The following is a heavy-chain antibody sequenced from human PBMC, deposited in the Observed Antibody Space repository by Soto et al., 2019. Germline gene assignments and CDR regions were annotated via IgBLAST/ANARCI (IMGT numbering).Heavy chain of an antibody. CDR2: IIPILGIA. CDR3: ARGVVPKNLGPYFDY. CDR1: GGTFSSYT. D-gene: IGHD3-3*01. V-gene: IGHV1-69*02. J-gene: IGHJ4*02. Sequence: ASVKVSCKASGGTFSSYTISWVRQAPGQGLEWMGRIIPILGIANYAQKFQGRVTITADKSTSTAYMELSSLRSEDTAVYYCARGVVPKNLGPYFDYWGQGTLVTVSS.